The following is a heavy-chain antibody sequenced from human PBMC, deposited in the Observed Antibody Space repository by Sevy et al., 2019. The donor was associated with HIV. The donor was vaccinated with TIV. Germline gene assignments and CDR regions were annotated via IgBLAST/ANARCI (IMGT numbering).Heavy chain of an antibody. Sequence: GGSLRLSCTVSGFIFGDYDMHWVRQAPGKGLEWVSLILDRGDQKFYGKSVKGRSTISRDNAKNTLYLQMSRLRHEDTAVYYCVAEPPSGGHGNYHYGLDLWGQGTTVTVSS. CDR1: GFIFGDYD. D-gene: IGHD3-16*01. CDR3: VAEPPSGGHGNYHYGLDL. CDR2: ILDRGDQK. V-gene: IGHV3-30*03. J-gene: IGHJ6*02.